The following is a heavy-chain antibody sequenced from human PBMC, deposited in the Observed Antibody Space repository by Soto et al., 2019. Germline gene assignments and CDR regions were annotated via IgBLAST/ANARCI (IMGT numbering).Heavy chain of an antibody. V-gene: IGHV3-7*01. CDR1: GLSISSFW. Sequence: EVQLVESGGGLVQPGGSRRLSCAASGLSISSFWINWVRQAPGKGPEWVANINLDGSVESYEDSVRGRFXXXXDNAKKSVYMQMNSLRDEDTAVYYCVANQHWGQGTLVTVSS. CDR3: VANQH. J-gene: IGHJ4*02. CDR2: INLDGSVE.